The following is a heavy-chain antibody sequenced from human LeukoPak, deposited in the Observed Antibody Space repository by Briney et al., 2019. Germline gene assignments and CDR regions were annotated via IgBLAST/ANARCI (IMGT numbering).Heavy chain of an antibody. Sequence: GGSLRLSCAASGFTFSSYSMNWVRQAPGKGLEWVSYISSSSSTIYYADSVKGRFTTSRDNAKNSLYLQMNSLRAEDTAVYYCAGDMIFPSYYYDSSEGDYWGQGTLVTVSS. CDR3: AGDMIFPSYYYDSSEGDY. CDR2: ISSSSSTI. D-gene: IGHD3-22*01. V-gene: IGHV3-48*01. J-gene: IGHJ4*02. CDR1: GFTFSSYS.